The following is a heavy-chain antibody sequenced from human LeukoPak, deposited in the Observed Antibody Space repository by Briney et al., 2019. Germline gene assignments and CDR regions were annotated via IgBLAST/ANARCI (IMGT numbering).Heavy chain of an antibody. Sequence: ASVKISCKASGDSFTSYYMHWVRQAPGQGLEWMGIINPSGGSTSYAQKFQGRVTMTRDMSTSTVYMEPSNLRSEDTAVYYCARGRHYYDSSDYYYEGDGFDIWGQGTMVTVSS. CDR3: ARGRHYYDSSDYYYEGDGFDI. CDR1: GDSFTSYY. D-gene: IGHD3-22*01. J-gene: IGHJ3*02. V-gene: IGHV1-46*01. CDR2: INPSGGST.